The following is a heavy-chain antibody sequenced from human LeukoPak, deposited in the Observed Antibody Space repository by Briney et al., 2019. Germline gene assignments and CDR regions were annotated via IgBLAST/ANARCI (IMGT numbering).Heavy chain of an antibody. V-gene: IGHV3-23*01. CDR1: GFMVSSNH. Sequence: GGSLRLSCAASGFMVSSNHMNWVRQAPGKGLEWVSALSGNGGTTYYSDTVKGRFTISRDNSKNTLYLEMNSLRVDDTAVYYCAKDRTWGLDYWGQGTLVTISS. CDR3: AKDRTWGLDY. D-gene: IGHD7-27*01. J-gene: IGHJ4*02. CDR2: LSGNGGTT.